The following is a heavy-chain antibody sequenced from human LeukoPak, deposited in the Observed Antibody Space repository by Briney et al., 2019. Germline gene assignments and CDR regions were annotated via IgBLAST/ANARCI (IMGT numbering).Heavy chain of an antibody. Sequence: GGSLRLSCVVSGAIVNSNYMSWVRQAPGKGLEWVSVIYAGGSIHYADSVKGRFTISRDISKNTLYLQMNSLRVEDTAVYYCARDFSGQWSQGTLVTVSS. CDR3: ARDFSGQ. CDR2: IYAGGSI. V-gene: IGHV3-53*01. CDR1: GAIVNSNY. D-gene: IGHD2/OR15-2a*01. J-gene: IGHJ4*02.